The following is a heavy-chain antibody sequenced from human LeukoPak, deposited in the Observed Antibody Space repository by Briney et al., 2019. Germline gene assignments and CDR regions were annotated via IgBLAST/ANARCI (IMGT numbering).Heavy chain of an antibody. J-gene: IGHJ6*02. V-gene: IGHV1-69*01. CDR2: IIPIFGTA. D-gene: IGHD5-12*01. CDR3: ARNVATIRYYYYGMDV. CDR1: GGTFSSYA. Sequence: SVKVPCKASGGTFSSYAISWVRQAPGQGLEWMGGIIPIFGTANYAQKFQGRVTITADESTSTAYMELSSLRSEDTAVYYCARNVATIRYYYYGMDVWGQGTTVTVSS.